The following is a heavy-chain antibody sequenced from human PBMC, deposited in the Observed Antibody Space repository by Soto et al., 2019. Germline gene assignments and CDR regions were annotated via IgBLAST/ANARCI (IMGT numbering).Heavy chain of an antibody. J-gene: IGHJ4*02. CDR2: IYYSGST. Sequence: QLQLQESGPGLVKPSETLSLTCTVSGGSISSSSYYWGWIRQPPGKGLGWIGSIYYSGSTYYNPSLKSRVTISVDTSKNQCSLKLSSVTAADTAVYYCAGDPPTYCGGDCYTDFGGYWGQGTLVTVSS. CDR1: GGSISSSSYY. V-gene: IGHV4-39*02. D-gene: IGHD2-21*01. CDR3: AGDPPTYCGGDCYTDFGGY.